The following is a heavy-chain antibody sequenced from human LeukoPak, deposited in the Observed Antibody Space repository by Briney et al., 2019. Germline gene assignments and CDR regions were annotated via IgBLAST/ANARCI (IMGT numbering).Heavy chain of an antibody. J-gene: IGHJ5*02. V-gene: IGHV4-39*07. CDR3: ARGRGGNTRP. CDR1: GGSISSSSYY. Sequence: SETLSLTCTVSGGSISSSSYYWGWIRQPPGKGLEWIGSIYYSGSTYYNPSLKSRVTISVDTSKNQFSLKLSSVTAADTAVYYCARGRGGNTRPWGQGTLVTVSS. D-gene: IGHD4-23*01. CDR2: IYYSGST.